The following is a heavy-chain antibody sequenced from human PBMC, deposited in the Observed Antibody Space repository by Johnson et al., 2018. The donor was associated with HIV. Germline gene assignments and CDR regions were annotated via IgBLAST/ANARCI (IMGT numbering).Heavy chain of an antibody. CDR2: ISYDGSNK. J-gene: IGHJ3*02. CDR3: AKWGSMRATSAFDI. Sequence: QVQLVESGGGVVQPGRSLRLSCAASGFTFSSYAMHWVRPAPGKGLEWVAVISYDGSNKYYADSVKGRITISRDNSKNTLYLQMNSLRAEDTAVYYCAKWGSMRATSAFDIWGQGTMVTVSS. V-gene: IGHV3-30*04. D-gene: IGHD1-26*01. CDR1: GFTFSSYA.